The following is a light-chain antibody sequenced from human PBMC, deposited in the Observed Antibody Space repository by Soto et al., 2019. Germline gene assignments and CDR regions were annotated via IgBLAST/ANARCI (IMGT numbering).Light chain of an antibody. CDR1: QSISSW. J-gene: IGKJ1*01. Sequence: PSPLYASVEDRVTITCRASQSISSWLAWYQQKPGKAPKLLIYDASSLESGVPSRFSGSGSGTEFTLTISSLQTDDFASYYCQQYDSYSWTFGQGTKVDIK. CDR3: QQYDSYSWT. CDR2: DAS. V-gene: IGKV1-5*01.